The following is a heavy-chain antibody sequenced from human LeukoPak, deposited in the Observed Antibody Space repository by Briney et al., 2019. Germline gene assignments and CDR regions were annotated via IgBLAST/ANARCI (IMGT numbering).Heavy chain of an antibody. J-gene: IGHJ5*02. CDR2: IYYSGST. D-gene: IGHD5-24*01. V-gene: IGHV4-61*01. CDR3: ATRDGYNYNWFDP. Sequence: SETLSLTCTVSGGSVSSGSYYWSWIRQPPGKGLEWIGYIYYSGSTNYNPSLKSRVTISVDTSKNQFSLKLSSVTAADTAVYYCATRDGYNYNWFDPWGQRTLVTVSS. CDR1: GGSVSSGSYY.